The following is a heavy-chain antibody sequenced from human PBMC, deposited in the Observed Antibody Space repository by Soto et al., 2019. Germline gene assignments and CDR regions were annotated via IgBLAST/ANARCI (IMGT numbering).Heavy chain of an antibody. CDR3: ARDLCRSSGAPSQIDY. Sequence: QVQLVESGGGVVQPGRSLRLSCAASGFTFSRYGMHWVRQAPGKGLEWVAVIWYDGSKKYYPDSVKGRFTISRDNSKNTLFLQLNSLRAEDTAVYYCARDLCRSSGAPSQIDYWGQGTLVTVSS. CDR1: GFTFSRYG. J-gene: IGHJ4*02. CDR2: IWYDGSKK. V-gene: IGHV3-33*01. D-gene: IGHD1-26*01.